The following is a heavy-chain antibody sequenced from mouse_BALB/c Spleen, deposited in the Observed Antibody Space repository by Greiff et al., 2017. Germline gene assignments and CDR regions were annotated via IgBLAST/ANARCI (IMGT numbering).Heavy chain of an antibody. CDR1: GYTFTSYT. CDR3: ARSLYGNYGAMDY. J-gene: IGHJ4*01. D-gene: IGHD2-1*01. V-gene: IGHV1-4*02. Sequence: QVQLKQSAAELARPGASVKMSCKASGYTFTSYTMHWVKQRPGQGLEWIGYINPSSGYTEYNQKFKDKTTLTADKSSSTAYMQLSSLTSEDSAVYYCARSLYGNYGAMDYWGQGTSVTVSS. CDR2: INPSSGYT.